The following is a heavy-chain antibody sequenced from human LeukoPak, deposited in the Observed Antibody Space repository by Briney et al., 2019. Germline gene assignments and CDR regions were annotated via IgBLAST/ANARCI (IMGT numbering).Heavy chain of an antibody. CDR2: INPSSGGT. CDR1: GNTFPGNY. V-gene: IGHV1-2*02. Sequence: ASVKVSRKASGNTFPGNYLHWVRQAPGQGPERMGWINPSSGGTNPAQKFQGRVAMTRDTSISTVYIQLKRLTSDDTAVYYCAGGSSYYFFDYWGQGVLVTVSS. J-gene: IGHJ4*02. D-gene: IGHD6-13*01. CDR3: AGGSSYYFFDY.